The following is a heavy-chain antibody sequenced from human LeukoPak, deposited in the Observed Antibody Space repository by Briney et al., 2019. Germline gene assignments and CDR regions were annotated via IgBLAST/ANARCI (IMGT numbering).Heavy chain of an antibody. CDR1: GFTFGSYT. CDR2: ISSGSGTI. J-gene: IGHJ4*02. CDR3: ASRFDY. V-gene: IGHV3-48*01. Sequence: GGSLRLSCAASGFTFGSYTLNWVRQAPGKGLEWVSCISSGSGTIYYADSVKGRFTISRDNAENSLYLQMNSLRPEDTAVYYCASRFDYWGQGALVIVTS.